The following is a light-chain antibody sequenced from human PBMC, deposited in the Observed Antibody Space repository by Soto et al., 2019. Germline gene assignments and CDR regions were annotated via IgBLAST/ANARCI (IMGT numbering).Light chain of an antibody. CDR2: EVS. J-gene: IGLJ1*01. CDR3: SSYTRDSARYV. V-gene: IGLV2-14*01. Sequence: HSALTQPASVSGSPGQSITISCAATSSDYVSWYQQHPGKAPKLIIYEVSNRPTGVSNRFSGSKSGNTASLIISGLQADDEADYYCSSYTRDSARYVFGSGTKLTVL. CDR1: SSDY.